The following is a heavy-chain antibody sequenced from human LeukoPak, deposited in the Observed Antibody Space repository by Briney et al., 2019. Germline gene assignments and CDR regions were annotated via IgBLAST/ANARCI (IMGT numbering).Heavy chain of an antibody. D-gene: IGHD2-15*01. CDR3: ARDLSYCSGGSCYLADYYFDY. V-gene: IGHV3-7*03. Sequence: GGSLRLSCAASGLTFNNYWMNWVRQAPGKGLEWVANIKQDGSEKKYVDSVKGRFTISRDNAKKSLYLQMNSLRAEDTAVYYCARDLSYCSGGSCYLADYYFDYWGQGTLVTVSS. J-gene: IGHJ4*02. CDR2: IKQDGSEK. CDR1: GLTFNNYW.